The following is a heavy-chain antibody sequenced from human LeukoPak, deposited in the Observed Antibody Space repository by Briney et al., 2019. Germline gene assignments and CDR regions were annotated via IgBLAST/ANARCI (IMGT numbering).Heavy chain of an antibody. CDR2: IYYSGST. V-gene: IGHV4-59*01. CDR1: GGSISSYY. CDR3: ARADTASYYGMDV. D-gene: IGHD5-18*01. J-gene: IGHJ6*02. Sequence: SETLSLTCTVSGGSISSYYWSWIWQPPGKGLEWIGYIYYSGSTNYNPSLKSRVTISVDTSKNQFSLKLSSVTAADTAVYYCARADTASYYGMDVWGQGTTVTVSS.